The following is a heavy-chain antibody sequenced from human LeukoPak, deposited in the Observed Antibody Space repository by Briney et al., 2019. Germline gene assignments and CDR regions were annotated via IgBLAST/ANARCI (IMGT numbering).Heavy chain of an antibody. CDR2: ISTYNANT. D-gene: IGHD4-17*01. Sequence: ASVKVSCKTSGYTFTSYGVAWVRQAPGQGLEGMGWISTYNANTNYAQKLQGRVTMTTDTSTSTAYMELRSLRSDDTAVYYCARGAYGDYVPYYFDYWGQGTLVTVSS. J-gene: IGHJ4*02. CDR1: GYTFTSYG. V-gene: IGHV1-18*01. CDR3: ARGAYGDYVPYYFDY.